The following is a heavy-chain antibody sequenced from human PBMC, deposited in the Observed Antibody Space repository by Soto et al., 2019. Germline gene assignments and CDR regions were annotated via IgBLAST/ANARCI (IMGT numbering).Heavy chain of an antibody. CDR2: IYYSGST. J-gene: IGHJ4*02. V-gene: IGHV4-30-4*01. CDR3: GGKNYDSSGYFDY. CDR1: GAPISSGDYY. Sequence: QVKLQESGPGLVKPSQTLSLTCTVSGAPISSGDYYWSWVRQAPGKGLEWVGYIYYSGSTNYNPSLKSRVTISVDTSENLFSLKLSSVTAADTAVYYCGGKNYDSSGYFDYWGQGTLVTVSS. D-gene: IGHD3-22*01.